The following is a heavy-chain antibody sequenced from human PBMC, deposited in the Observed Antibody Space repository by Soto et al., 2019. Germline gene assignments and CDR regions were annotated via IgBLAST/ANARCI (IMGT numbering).Heavy chain of an antibody. CDR3: ARAPTSRFSTGGWFDP. J-gene: IGHJ5*02. CDR2: ISAYNGNT. V-gene: IGHV1-18*01. CDR1: GYTFTSYG. D-gene: IGHD2-2*01. Sequence: QVQLVQSGAEVKKPGASVKVSCKASGYTFTSYGISWVRQAPGQGLEWMGWISAYNGNTNYAQKLQGRVTMTTDTSTRTAYMELRSLRSDDTAVYYCARAPTSRFSTGGWFDPWGQGTLVTVSS.